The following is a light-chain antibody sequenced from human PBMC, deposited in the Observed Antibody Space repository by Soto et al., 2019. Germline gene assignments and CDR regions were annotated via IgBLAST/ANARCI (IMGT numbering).Light chain of an antibody. CDR3: AEWDDSLNGFVV. J-gene: IGLJ2*01. CDR1: SSNIGSNT. CDR2: RNN. Sequence: QSVLTQPPSASGTPGQRVTISCSGSSSNIGSNTVNWYQQLPGTAPKLLIYRNNQRPSGVPDRFSGSKSGTSASLAISGLQSEDEADYYSAEWDDSLNGFVVFGGGTKLTVL. V-gene: IGLV1-44*01.